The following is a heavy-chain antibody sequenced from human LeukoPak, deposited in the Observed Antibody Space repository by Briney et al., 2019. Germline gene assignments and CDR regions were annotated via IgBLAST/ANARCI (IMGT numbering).Heavy chain of an antibody. V-gene: IGHV3-30*04. CDR2: ISYDGSNK. D-gene: IGHD2-2*01. Sequence: GGSLRLSCAASGFTFSSYTMHWVRQAPGKGLEWVAVISYDGSNKYYADSVKGRFTISRDNSKNMLYLQMNSLRAEDTAMYYCARVGTMAYYYYYMDVWGKGTTVTVSS. CDR1: GFTFSSYT. CDR3: ARVGTMAYYYYYMDV. J-gene: IGHJ6*03.